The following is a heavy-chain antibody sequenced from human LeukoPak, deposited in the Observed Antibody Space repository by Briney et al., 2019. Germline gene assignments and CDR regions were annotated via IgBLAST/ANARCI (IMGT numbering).Heavy chain of an antibody. Sequence: SETLSLTCAVYGGSFSGYYWSWVRQPPGKGLEWIGEINHSGSTNYNPSLKSRVTISVDTSKNQFSLKLSSVTAADTAVYYCARRGGFDGPSDYWGQGTLVTVSS. J-gene: IGHJ4*02. CDR3: ARRGGFDGPSDY. V-gene: IGHV4-34*01. D-gene: IGHD3-10*01. CDR1: GGSFSGYY. CDR2: INHSGST.